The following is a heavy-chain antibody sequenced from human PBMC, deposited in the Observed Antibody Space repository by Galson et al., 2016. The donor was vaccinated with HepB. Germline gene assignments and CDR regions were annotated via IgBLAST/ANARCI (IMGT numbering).Heavy chain of an antibody. D-gene: IGHD3-9*01. CDR2: INQDGSQK. Sequence: SLRLSCAASGFSFSTYWMSWVRQAPGKGLEWVANINQDGSQKYYVDSVEGRFTISRDNARKSLYLQMNSLRAEDTVLYYCVNAPASYDIVFGTYGLSFDYWGQGTRVTVSS. J-gene: IGHJ4*02. CDR3: VNAPASYDIVFGTYGLSFDY. V-gene: IGHV3-7*01. CDR1: GFSFSTYW.